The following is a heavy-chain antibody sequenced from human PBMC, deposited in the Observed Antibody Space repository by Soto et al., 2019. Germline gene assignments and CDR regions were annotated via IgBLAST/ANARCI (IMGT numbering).Heavy chain of an antibody. J-gene: IGHJ6*02. CDR1: GGTFSSYA. D-gene: IGHD3-10*01. CDR2: IIPIFGTA. Sequence: PVKVSCKASGGTFSSYAISWVRQAPGQGLEWMGGIIPIFGTANYAQKFQGRVTITADESTSTAYMELSSLRSEDTAVYYCARHRVTMVRGVIRRAYYYYYGMHVSGQATTVTLSS. CDR3: ARHRVTMVRGVIRRAYYYYYGMHV. V-gene: IGHV1-69*13.